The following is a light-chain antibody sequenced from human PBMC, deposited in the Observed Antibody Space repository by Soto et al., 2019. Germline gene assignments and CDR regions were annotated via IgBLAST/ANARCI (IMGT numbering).Light chain of an antibody. J-gene: IGKJ5*01. CDR2: DAS. CDR3: QQRSDWHLIT. CDR1: QSVSSSY. V-gene: IGKV3D-20*02. Sequence: IGLTQSPGTLSWSPGERATLSCGGGQSVSSSYLAWYQQKPGQAPRLLIYDASTRATGIPARFCRSGSWTDYSLTISSLETADCAPYFCQQRSDWHLITFGQGTRLEIK.